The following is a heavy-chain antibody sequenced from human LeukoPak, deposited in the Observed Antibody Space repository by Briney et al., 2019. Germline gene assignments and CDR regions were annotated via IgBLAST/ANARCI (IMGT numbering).Heavy chain of an antibody. J-gene: IGHJ4*02. Sequence: PSGTLSLTCTVSGGTISSSSYYWGWIRQPPGKGLEWIGSIYYSGSTYYNPSLKSRVTVSVDTSKNQFSLKLSSVTPADTAVYYCAGQKGHVLLGTFDYWGQGTLVTVSS. CDR1: GGTISSSSYY. V-gene: IGHV4-39*01. CDR3: AGQKGHVLLGTFDY. CDR2: IYYSGST. D-gene: IGHD7-27*01.